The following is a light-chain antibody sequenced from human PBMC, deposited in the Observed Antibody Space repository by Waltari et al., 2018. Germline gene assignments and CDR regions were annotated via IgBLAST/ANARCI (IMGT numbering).Light chain of an antibody. V-gene: IGKV4-1*01. CDR2: WAS. Sequence: DIVMTQSPDSLAVSLGERATINCKSSQSVLYSSNNKNYLAWYQQKPGQPPKLLIYWASTRESGVPDRFSGSGSGTDFTLTNSSLQAEDVAVYYCQQYYSTPTFGPGTKVDIK. CDR3: QQYYSTPT. J-gene: IGKJ3*01. CDR1: QSVLYSSNNKNY.